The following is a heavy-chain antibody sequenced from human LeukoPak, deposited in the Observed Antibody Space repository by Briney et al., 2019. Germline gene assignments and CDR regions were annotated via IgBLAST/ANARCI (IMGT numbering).Heavy chain of an antibody. J-gene: IGHJ6*03. CDR2: IIPIFGTA. Sequence: GASVKVSCKASGGTFSSHAISWVRQAPGQGLEWMGGIIPIFGTANYAQKFQGRVTITTDESTSTAYMELSSLRSEDTAVYYCARGGVYIYYYYMDVWGKGTTVTVSS. V-gene: IGHV1-69*05. D-gene: IGHD5/OR15-5a*01. CDR1: GGTFSSHA. CDR3: ARGGVYIYYYYMDV.